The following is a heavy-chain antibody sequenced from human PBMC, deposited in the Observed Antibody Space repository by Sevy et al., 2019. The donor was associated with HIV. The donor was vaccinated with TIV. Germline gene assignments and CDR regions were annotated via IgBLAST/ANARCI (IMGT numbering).Heavy chain of an antibody. Sequence: GGSLRLSCAASGFTFDDFAMHWVRQSPGKGLEWVSGINWNSCRTEYADSVKGRFTISRHNTKDSLYLQMHSLRHEDTAFYYCAKDRAASGPGWYFDLWGRGTLVTVSS. CDR2: INWNSCRT. D-gene: IGHD6-13*01. J-gene: IGHJ2*01. CDR3: AKDRAASGPGWYFDL. V-gene: IGHV3-9*01. CDR1: GFTFDDFA.